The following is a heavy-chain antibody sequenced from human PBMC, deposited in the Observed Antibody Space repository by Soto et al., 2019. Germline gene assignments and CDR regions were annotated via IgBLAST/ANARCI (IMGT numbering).Heavy chain of an antibody. CDR1: GYTFTSYY. J-gene: IGHJ3*02. V-gene: IGHV1-46*01. Sequence: QVQLVQSGAEVKKPGASVKVSCKASGYTFTSYYMHWVRQAPGQGLEWMGIINPSGGSTSYAQKFKGRVTMTRDTSTSTVYMELSSLRSEDTAVYYCASWRLGELSSWGHNDAFDIWGQGTMVTVSS. CDR3: ASWRLGELSSWGHNDAFDI. D-gene: IGHD3-16*02. CDR2: INPSGGST.